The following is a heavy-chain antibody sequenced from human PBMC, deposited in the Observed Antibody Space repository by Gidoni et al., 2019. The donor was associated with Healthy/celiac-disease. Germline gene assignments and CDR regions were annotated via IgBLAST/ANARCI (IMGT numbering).Heavy chain of an antibody. J-gene: IGHJ4*02. V-gene: IGHV3-21*01. Sequence: EVQLVESGGGLVKPGGSLRLSCAASGFTFSSYSMNWVRQAPGKGLEWVSSSSSSSSYIYYADSGKGRFTISRDNAKNSLYLQMNSLRAEDTAVYYCARDPLVGATSRPHDYWGQGTLVTVSS. D-gene: IGHD1-26*01. CDR3: ARDPLVGATSRPHDY. CDR1: GFTFSSYS. CDR2: SSSSSSYI.